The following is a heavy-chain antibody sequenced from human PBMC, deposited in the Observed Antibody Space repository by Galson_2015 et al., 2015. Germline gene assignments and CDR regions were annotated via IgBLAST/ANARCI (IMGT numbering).Heavy chain of an antibody. CDR1: GDSVSSNSAA. V-gene: IGHV6-1*01. CDR2: TYYRSKWYN. J-gene: IGHJ5*01. D-gene: IGHD3-10*01. CDR3: ARMVGDSPDS. Sequence: AISGDSVSSNSAAWNWIRQSPSRGLEWLGRTYYRSKWYNGYTASVKGRITINPDTSKNQFSLQLNSVTPEDTAVYYCARMVGDSPDSWSQGTLVTVSS.